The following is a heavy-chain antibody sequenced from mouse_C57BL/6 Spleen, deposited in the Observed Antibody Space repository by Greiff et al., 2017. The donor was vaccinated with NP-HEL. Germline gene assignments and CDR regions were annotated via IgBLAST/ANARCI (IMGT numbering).Heavy chain of an antibody. Sequence: DVMLVESGGGLVQPGESLKLSCESNEYEFPSHDMSWVRKTPEKRLELVAAINSDGGSTYYPDTMERRFIISRDNTKKTLYLQMSSLRSEDTALYYCARQVWLPGAMDYWGQGTSVTVSS. CDR1: EYEFPSHD. CDR3: ARQVWLPGAMDY. D-gene: IGHD2-2*01. CDR2: INSDGGST. J-gene: IGHJ4*01. V-gene: IGHV5-2*01.